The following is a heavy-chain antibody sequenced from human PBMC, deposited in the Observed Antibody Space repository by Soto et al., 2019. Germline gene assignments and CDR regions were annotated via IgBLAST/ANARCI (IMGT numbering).Heavy chain of an antibody. D-gene: IGHD1-26*01. J-gene: IGHJ4*02. Sequence: QGLEWMGWINPNSGGTNYAQKFQGWGTMTRDTSISTAYMELSRLRSDDTAVYYCARDLNHFIVGAIGAFDYWGQGTLVTVSS. CDR2: INPNSGGT. V-gene: IGHV1-2*04. CDR3: ARDLNHFIVGAIGAFDY.